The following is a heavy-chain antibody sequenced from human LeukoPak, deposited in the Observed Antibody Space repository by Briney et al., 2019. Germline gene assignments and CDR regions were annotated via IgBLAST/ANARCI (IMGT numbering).Heavy chain of an antibody. V-gene: IGHV3-53*01. CDR3: ARDGLYCSSTSCYIDY. CDR1: GFTVSSKY. D-gene: IGHD2-2*02. CDR2: LYSNGNT. Sequence: GGSLRLSCEASGFTVSSKYMSWVRQAPGKGLEWVSTLYSNGNTYYADSVKGRFTISRDNSKNTLSLQMNSLRAEDTAVYYCARDGLYCSSTSCYIDYWGQGTLVTVSS. J-gene: IGHJ4*02.